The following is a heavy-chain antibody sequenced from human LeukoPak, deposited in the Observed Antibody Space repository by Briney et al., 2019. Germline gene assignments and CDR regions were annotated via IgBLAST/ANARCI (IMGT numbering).Heavy chain of an antibody. CDR3: AREVEGKVVPASNWFDP. V-gene: IGHV4-4*07. CDR2: IYTSGST. J-gene: IGHJ5*02. D-gene: IGHD2-2*01. CDR1: GGSISSYY. Sequence: SETLSLTCTVSGGSISSYYWSWIRQPAGKGPEWIGRIYTSGSTNYNPSLKSRVTMSVDTSKNQFSLKLSSVTAADTAVYYCAREVEGKVVPASNWFDPWGQGTLVTVSS.